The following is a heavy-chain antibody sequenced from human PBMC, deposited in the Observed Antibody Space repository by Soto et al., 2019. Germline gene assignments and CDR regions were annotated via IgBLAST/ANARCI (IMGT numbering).Heavy chain of an antibody. D-gene: IGHD2-15*01. J-gene: IGHJ5*02. CDR1: GGTFSSYA. V-gene: IGHV1-69*06. Sequence: ASVKVSCKASGGTFSSYAISWVRQAPGQGLEWMGGIIPIFGTANYAQKFQGRVTITADKSTSTAYMELSSLRSEDTAVYYRARVPLVAATLFWFDPWGQGTLVTVSS. CDR2: IIPIFGTA. CDR3: ARVPLVAATLFWFDP.